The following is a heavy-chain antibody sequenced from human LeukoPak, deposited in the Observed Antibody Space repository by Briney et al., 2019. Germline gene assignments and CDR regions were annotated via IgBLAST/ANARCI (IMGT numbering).Heavy chain of an antibody. CDR2: ISGSGGST. CDR1: GFTFSSYA. D-gene: IGHD5-12*01. J-gene: IGHJ4*02. Sequence: GGSLRLSCAASGFTFSSYAMSWVRQAPGKGLEWVSAISGSGGSTYYADSVKGRFTISRDNSKNTLYLQMNSLRAEDTAVYYCAKDTPRNPVATIGGYFDYWGQGTLVTVSS. V-gene: IGHV3-23*01. CDR3: AKDTPRNPVATIGGYFDY.